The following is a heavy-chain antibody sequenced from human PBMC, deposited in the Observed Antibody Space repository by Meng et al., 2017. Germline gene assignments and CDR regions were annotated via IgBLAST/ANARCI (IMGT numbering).Heavy chain of an antibody. D-gene: IGHD3-22*01. CDR2: ISSSSSYK. J-gene: IGHJ3*02. V-gene: IGHV3-21*01. CDR3: ARSYYDSSGYYLYNAFDI. CDR1: GFTFSSYS. Sequence: GESLKISCAASGFTFSSYSMNWVRQAPGKGLEWVSSISSSSSYKYYADAVKGRFTISRDNAKNSLYLQMNSLRAEDTDVYYCARSYYDSSGYYLYNAFDIWGQGTMVTVSS.